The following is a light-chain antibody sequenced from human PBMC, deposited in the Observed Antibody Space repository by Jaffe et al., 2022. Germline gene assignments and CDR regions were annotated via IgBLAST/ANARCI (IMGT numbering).Light chain of an antibody. Sequence: DIQMTQSPSTLSASVGDRITITCRASQSISTWLAWYQQKPGKAPRLLIYLASSLESGVPSRFSGSGSGTDFTLTISSLQPDDFGTYFCQQYLSYPWTFGQGTKVEIK. J-gene: IGKJ1*01. CDR1: QSISTW. CDR3: QQYLSYPWT. CDR2: LAS. V-gene: IGKV1-5*03.